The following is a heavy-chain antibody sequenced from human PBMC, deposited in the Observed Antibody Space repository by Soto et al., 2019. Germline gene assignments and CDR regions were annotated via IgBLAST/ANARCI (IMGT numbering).Heavy chain of an antibody. Sequence: ASVKVSCKASGYTFTSYGISWVRQAPGQGLEWMGWISAYNGNTNYAQKLQGRVTMTTDTSTSTAYMELRSLRSDDTAVYYCARRRRRYCTNGVCPRDYYYMDVWGKGTTVTVSS. J-gene: IGHJ6*03. CDR1: GYTFTSYG. CDR2: ISAYNGNT. V-gene: IGHV1-18*01. CDR3: ARRRRRYCTNGVCPRDYYYMDV. D-gene: IGHD2-8*01.